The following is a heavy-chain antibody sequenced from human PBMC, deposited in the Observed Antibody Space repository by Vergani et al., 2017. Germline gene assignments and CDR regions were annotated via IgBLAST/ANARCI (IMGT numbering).Heavy chain of an antibody. J-gene: IGHJ4*02. D-gene: IGHD5-24*01. Sequence: QVQLQESGPGLVKPSETLSLTCTVSGGSISSYYWSWIRQPPGQGLEWIGYIYYSGSTNYNPSLKSRVTISVDTSKNQFSLTLSSVTAADTAVYYCARGGGMATTLTYFDYWGQGTLVTVSS. CDR1: GGSISSYY. CDR2: IYYSGST. V-gene: IGHV4-59*01. CDR3: ARGGGMATTLTYFDY.